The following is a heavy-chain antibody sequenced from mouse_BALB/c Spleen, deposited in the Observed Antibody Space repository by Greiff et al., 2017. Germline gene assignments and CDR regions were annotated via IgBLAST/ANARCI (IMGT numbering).Heavy chain of an antibody. J-gene: IGHJ4*01. V-gene: IGHV1S81*02. CDR2: INPSNGGT. D-gene: IGHD2-1*01. CDR3: TRGGNYPYYYAMDY. CDR1: GYTFTSYY. Sequence: QVQLQQSGAELVKPGASVKLSCKASGYTFTSYYMYWVKQRPGQGLEWIGEINPSNGGTNFNEKFKSKATLTVDKSSSTAYMQLSSLTSEDSAVYYCTRGGNYPYYYAMDYWGQGTSVTVSS.